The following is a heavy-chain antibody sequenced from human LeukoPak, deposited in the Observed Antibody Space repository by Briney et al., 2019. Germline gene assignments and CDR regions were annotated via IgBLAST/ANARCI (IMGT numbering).Heavy chain of an antibody. CDR3: AREEGIAVAGNYYYGMDV. Sequence: ASVKVSCKASGYTFTSYGISWVRQAPGQGLEWMGWISAYNGNTNYAQKLQGRVTMTTDTSTSTAYMELRSLRSDDTAVYYCAREEGIAVAGNYYYGMDVWGQGTTVTVS. CDR2: ISAYNGNT. J-gene: IGHJ6*02. V-gene: IGHV1-18*01. CDR1: GYTFTSYG. D-gene: IGHD6-19*01.